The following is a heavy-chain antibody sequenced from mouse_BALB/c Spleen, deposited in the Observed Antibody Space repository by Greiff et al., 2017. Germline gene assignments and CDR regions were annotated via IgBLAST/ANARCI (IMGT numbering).Heavy chain of an antibody. D-gene: IGHD2-10*02. Sequence: EVKLQESGPGLVKPSQSLSLTCTVTGYSITSDYAWNWIRQFPGNKLEWMGYISYSGSTSYNPSLKSRISITRDTSKNQFFLQLNSVTTEDTATYYCARLGGYGNAWFAYWGQGTLVTVSA. J-gene: IGHJ3*01. CDR3: ARLGGYGNAWFAY. CDR2: ISYSGST. CDR1: GYSITSDYA. V-gene: IGHV3-2*02.